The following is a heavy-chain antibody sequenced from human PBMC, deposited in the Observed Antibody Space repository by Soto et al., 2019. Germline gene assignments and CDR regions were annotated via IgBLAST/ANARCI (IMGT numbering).Heavy chain of an antibody. CDR1: GGTFSSYS. CDR3: ASRTTTRSPLGYYYMDV. D-gene: IGHD1-26*01. J-gene: IGHJ6*03. Sequence: GASVKVSCKASGGTFSSYSISWVRQAPGQGLEWMGRIIPILGTANYAQKFQGRVTITADKSTSTAYMELSSLRSEDTAVYYCASRTTTRSPLGYYYMDVWGKGTTVTVSS. V-gene: IGHV1-69*08. CDR2: IIPILGTA.